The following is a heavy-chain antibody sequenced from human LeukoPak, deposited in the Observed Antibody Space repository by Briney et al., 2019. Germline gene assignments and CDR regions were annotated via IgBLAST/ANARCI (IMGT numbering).Heavy chain of an antibody. J-gene: IGHJ4*02. V-gene: IGHV4-39*01. CDR3: AKHEGSYYDKSGYTFDF. CDR2: IHSSGNS. CDR1: TGSVNSGVYY. D-gene: IGHD3-22*01. Sequence: PSETLSLTCSVSTGSVNSGVYYWGWVRQPPGKGPEWIGSIHSSGNSYCNPSLKSRVTLSVDTSKNQFSLKLSSVTAADRAVYYCAKHEGSYYDKSGYTFDFWGLGTLVTVSS.